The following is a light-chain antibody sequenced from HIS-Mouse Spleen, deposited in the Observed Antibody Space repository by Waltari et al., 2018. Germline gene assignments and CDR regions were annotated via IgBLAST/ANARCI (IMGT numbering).Light chain of an antibody. CDR2: KDS. V-gene: IGLV3-25*03. CDR3: QSADSSGTYV. J-gene: IGLJ2*01. Sequence: SYVLTQPPSVSVAPGQTARITCSGDALPKQYVYWYQQKPGQAPVLVIYKDSERPSGIPERFSGSSSGTTVTLTISGVQAEDEADYYCQSADSSGTYVFGGGTKLTVL. CDR1: ALPKQY.